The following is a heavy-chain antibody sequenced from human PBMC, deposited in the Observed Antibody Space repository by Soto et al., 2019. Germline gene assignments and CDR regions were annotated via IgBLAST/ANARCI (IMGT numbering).Heavy chain of an antibody. Sequence: PSATLSLTCAVYGGSLSGYYWNWIRQPPGKGLEWIGEINHSGSTNYNPSLKSRVTISVDTSKKQFSLKLNSVTAADTAVYYCASGYYDSSGYYRRFDYWGQGTLVTVSS. CDR3: ASGYYDSSGYYRRFDY. V-gene: IGHV4-34*01. CDR1: GGSLSGYY. J-gene: IGHJ4*02. CDR2: INHSGST. D-gene: IGHD3-22*01.